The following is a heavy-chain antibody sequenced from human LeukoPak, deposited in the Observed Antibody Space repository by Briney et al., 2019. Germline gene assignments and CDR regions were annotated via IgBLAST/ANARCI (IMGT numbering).Heavy chain of an antibody. V-gene: IGHV3-23*01. CDR1: GFTFSSYA. D-gene: IGHD2-2*01. Sequence: GGSLRLSCAASGFTFSSYAMSWVRQAPGKGLEWVSDISGSGGTTYYADSVKGRFTVSRDNPKNTLYLQMNSLRAEDTAVYYCAKDLYCSSTSCLPRYFDLWGRGTLVTVSS. CDR2: ISGSGGTT. CDR3: AKDLYCSSTSCLPRYFDL. J-gene: IGHJ2*01.